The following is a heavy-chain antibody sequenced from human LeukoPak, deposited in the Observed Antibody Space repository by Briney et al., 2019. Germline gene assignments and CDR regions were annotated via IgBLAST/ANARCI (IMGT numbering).Heavy chain of an antibody. J-gene: IGHJ1*01. Sequence: TSETLSLTCTVSGGSISSYYWSWIRQPPGKGLEWIGYIYYSGSTNYNPSLKSRVTISVDTSKNQFSLKLSSVTAADTAVYYCARDLSQYRFQHWGQGTLVTVSS. V-gene: IGHV4-59*01. CDR1: GGSISSYY. D-gene: IGHD2-2*02. CDR3: ARDLSQYRFQH. CDR2: IYYSGST.